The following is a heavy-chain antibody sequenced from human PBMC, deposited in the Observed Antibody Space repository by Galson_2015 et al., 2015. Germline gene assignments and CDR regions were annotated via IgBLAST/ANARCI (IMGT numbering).Heavy chain of an antibody. V-gene: IGHV6-1*01. Sequence: CAISGDSVSSNSAAWNWIRQSPSRGLEWLGRTYYRSKWYNDYAVSVKSRITINPDTSKNQFSLQLNSVTPEDTAVYYCARETFPNYYDSSGYYYGGLGYWGQGTLVTVSS. CDR1: GDSVSSNSAA. CDR3: ARETFPNYYDSSGYYYGGLGY. J-gene: IGHJ4*02. D-gene: IGHD3-22*01. CDR2: TYYRSKWYN.